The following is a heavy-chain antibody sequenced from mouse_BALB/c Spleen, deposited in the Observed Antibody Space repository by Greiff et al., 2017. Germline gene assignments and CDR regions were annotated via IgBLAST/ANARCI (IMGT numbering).Heavy chain of an antibody. CDR2: ISSGSSTI. CDR3: ARYDYGPYAMDY. CDR1: GFTFSSFG. V-gene: IGHV5-17*02. D-gene: IGHD2-4*01. Sequence: EGKVVESGGGLVQPGGSRKLSCAASGFTFSSFGMHWVRQAPEKGLEWVAYISSGSSTIYYADTVKGRFTISRDNPKNTLFLQMTSLRSEDTAMYYCARYDYGPYAMDYWGQGTSVTVSS. J-gene: IGHJ4*01.